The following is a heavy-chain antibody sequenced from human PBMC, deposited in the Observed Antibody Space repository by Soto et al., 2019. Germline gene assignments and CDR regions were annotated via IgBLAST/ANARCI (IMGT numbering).Heavy chain of an antibody. CDR3: ACVTDLAKLSSVVHDPYDI. CDR2: INPNSGGT. D-gene: IGHD5-12*01. CDR1: GYTFTGYY. V-gene: IGHV1-2*04. J-gene: IGHJ3*02. Sequence: ASVKVSCKASGYTFTGYYMHWVRQAPGQGLGWMGWINPNSGGTNYAQKFQGWVTMTRDTSISTAYMELSRLRSDDTAVYYCACVTDLAKLSSVVHDPYDIWGQGTKVTVSS.